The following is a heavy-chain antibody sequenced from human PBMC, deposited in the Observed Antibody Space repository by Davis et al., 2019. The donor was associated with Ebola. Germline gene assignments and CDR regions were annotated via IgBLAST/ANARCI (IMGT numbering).Heavy chain of an antibody. Sequence: ASVKVSCKASGYTFTSYDINWVRQATGQGLEWMGWMNPNSGNTGYAQKFQGRVTITRNTSISTAYMELSSLRSEDTAVYYCARVRVAATNDAFDIWGQGTMVTVSS. CDR2: MNPNSGNT. J-gene: IGHJ3*02. CDR3: ARVRVAATNDAFDI. V-gene: IGHV1-8*03. D-gene: IGHD2-15*01. CDR1: GYTFTSYD.